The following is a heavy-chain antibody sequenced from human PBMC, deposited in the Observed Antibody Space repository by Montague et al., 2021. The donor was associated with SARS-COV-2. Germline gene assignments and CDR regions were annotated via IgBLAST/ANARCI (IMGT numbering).Heavy chain of an antibody. CDR2: IYHTGST. CDR1: GGSISSGGYY. D-gene: IGHD3-22*01. Sequence: TLSLTCTVSGGSISSGGYYWSWIRQHPGKGLEWIGYIYHTGSTHYNPSLKSRVTISKETSKNHFSLNLSSVTAADSAVYYCARDSGYYDSSGYYYDDFDIWGQGTRGTVSS. J-gene: IGHJ3*02. CDR3: ARDSGYYDSSGYYYDDFDI. V-gene: IGHV4-31*03.